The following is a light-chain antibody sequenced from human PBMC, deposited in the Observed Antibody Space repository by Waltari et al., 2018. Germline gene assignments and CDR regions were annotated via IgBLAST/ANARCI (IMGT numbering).Light chain of an antibody. J-gene: IGKJ1*01. V-gene: IGKV3-20*01. CDR2: GAS. Sequence: EIVLTQSPDTLSLSPGDRATLSCRASQSIGRYLVWYQQKPGQAPRLLIYGASTRASGIPDRFSGSGSGTDFSLTISRLEPEDFAVYHCQKHDRLPATFGQGTKVEIK. CDR1: QSIGRY. CDR3: QKHDRLPAT.